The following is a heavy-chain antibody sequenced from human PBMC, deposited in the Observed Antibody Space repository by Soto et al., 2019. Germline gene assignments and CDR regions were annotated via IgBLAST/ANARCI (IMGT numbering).Heavy chain of an antibody. J-gene: IGHJ4*02. Sequence: QITLKESGPTLVKPTQTLTLTCTFSGFSLTTGGVGVGWIRQPPGKAPEWLALIYGDDDKRFKPSLKNRLSITRDNSRNEVVLKMTNMDPVDTATFFCVHKHAATWLFDYWGQGILVSVSS. CDR1: GFSLTTGGVG. V-gene: IGHV2-5*02. CDR3: VHKHAATWLFDY. CDR2: IYGDDDK. D-gene: IGHD2-2*01.